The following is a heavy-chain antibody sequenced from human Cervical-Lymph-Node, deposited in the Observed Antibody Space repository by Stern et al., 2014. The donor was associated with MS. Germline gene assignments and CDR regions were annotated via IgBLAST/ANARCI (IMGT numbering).Heavy chain of an antibody. Sequence: VPLVESGGGVVQPGRSLRLSCAASGFTFSSYGMHWVRQAPGKGLEWVAVIWYDGSNKYYADSVKGRFTISRDNSKNTLYVQMNSLRAEDTAVYYCARAGYYDFWSGYYEEDYYYYGMDVWGQGTTVTVSS. CDR1: GFTFSSYG. J-gene: IGHJ6*02. CDR2: IWYDGSNK. CDR3: ARAGYYDFWSGYYEEDYYYYGMDV. D-gene: IGHD3-3*01. V-gene: IGHV3-33*01.